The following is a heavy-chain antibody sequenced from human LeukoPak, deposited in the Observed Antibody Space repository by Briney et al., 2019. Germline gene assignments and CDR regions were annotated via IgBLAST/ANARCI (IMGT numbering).Heavy chain of an antibody. V-gene: IGHV1-3*01. D-gene: IGHD3-10*01. CDR3: ARALGYGSGSYLLTIY. J-gene: IGHJ4*02. CDR2: INAGNGNT. CDR1: GYTFTSYA. Sequence: ASVKVSCKASGYTFTSYAMHWVRQAPGQRLEWMGWINAGNGNTKYSQKFQGRVTITRDTSASTAYMELSRLRSDDTAVYYCARALGYGSGSYLLTIYWGQGTLVTVSS.